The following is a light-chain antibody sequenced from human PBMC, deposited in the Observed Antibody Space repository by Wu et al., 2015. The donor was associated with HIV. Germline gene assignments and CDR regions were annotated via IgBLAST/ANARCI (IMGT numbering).Light chain of an antibody. CDR1: QSLSSN. J-gene: IGKJ2*03. CDR2: GAT. Sequence: EIVMTQSPAILSVSPGERATLSCRASQSLSSNLAWYQHKPGQAPRLLIYGATMRATGIPARFSGNGSGTEFTLTISSLQSEDFAVYYCQQYNNWPPPLYSLVQG. CDR3: QQYNNWPPPLYS. V-gene: IGKV3-15*01.